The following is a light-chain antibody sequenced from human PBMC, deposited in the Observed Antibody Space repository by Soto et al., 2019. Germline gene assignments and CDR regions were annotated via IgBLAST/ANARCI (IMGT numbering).Light chain of an antibody. V-gene: IGKV3-20*01. CDR2: GAS. Sequence: EIVVTQSPATLSVSPGERVTLSCRASQSVSSSLAWYQQKPGQAPRLLIYGASTRATGIPARFSGSGSGTDFTLTISRLEPEDFAVYYCQQYGSSGTFGQGTKWIS. CDR3: QQYGSSGT. J-gene: IGKJ1*01. CDR1: QSVSSS.